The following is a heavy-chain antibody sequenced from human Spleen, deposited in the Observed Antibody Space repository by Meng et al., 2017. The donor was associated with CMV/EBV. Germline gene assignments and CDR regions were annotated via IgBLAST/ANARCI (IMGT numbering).Heavy chain of an antibody. Sequence: GESLKISCAASGFTFSDYYMSWIRQAPGKGLEWVSVIYSGGSTYYADSVKGRYTVSRDNSKNTVYLQMNSLRAEDTAVYYCARWAYDFWSGYFDYWGQGTLVTVSS. CDR1: GFTFSDYY. D-gene: IGHD3-3*01. CDR2: IYSGGST. J-gene: IGHJ4*02. CDR3: ARWAYDFWSGYFDY. V-gene: IGHV3-66*02.